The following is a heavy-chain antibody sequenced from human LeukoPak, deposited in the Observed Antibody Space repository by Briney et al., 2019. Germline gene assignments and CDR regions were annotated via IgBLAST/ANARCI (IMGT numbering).Heavy chain of an antibody. CDR2: IYYSGST. CDR3: ARYVVVTAMFDY. CDR1: GGSISSYY. V-gene: IGHV4-59*01. J-gene: IGHJ4*02. D-gene: IGHD2-21*02. Sequence: SETLSLTCTVSGGSISSYYWSWIRRPPGMGLEWIGYIYYSGSTNYNPSLKSRVTISVDTSKNQFSLKLSSVTAADTAVYYCARYVVVTAMFDYWGQGTLVTVSS.